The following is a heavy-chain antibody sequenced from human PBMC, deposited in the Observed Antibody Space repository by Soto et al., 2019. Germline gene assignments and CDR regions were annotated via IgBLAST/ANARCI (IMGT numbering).Heavy chain of an antibody. V-gene: IGHV4-4*07. CDR3: AREYTETVDGPTPFYFDY. CDR2: TYITGDT. D-gene: IGHD6-19*01. CDR1: GDSINTYY. J-gene: IGHJ4*02. Sequence: SETLSLTCRVSGDSINTYYWSWIRQSAGKGLEWIGRTYITGDTNYNPSLKSRVTMSVDTSKNQLSLQLSSVTAADTAVYYCAREYTETVDGPTPFYFDYRGQGTPVTVSS.